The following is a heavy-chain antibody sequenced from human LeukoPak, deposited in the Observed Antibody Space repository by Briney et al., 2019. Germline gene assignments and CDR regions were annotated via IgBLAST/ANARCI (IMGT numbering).Heavy chain of an antibody. CDR2: IYHSGST. J-gene: IGHJ5*02. CDR3: ARDLAAAGTIDP. V-gene: IGHV4-59*01. Sequence: SETLSLTCTVSGGSISSYYWSWIRQPPGKGLEWIGYIYHSGSTNYNPSLKSRATISEDTSKNQFSLKLSSVTAADAAVYYCARDLAAAGTIDPWGQGTLVTVSS. D-gene: IGHD6-13*01. CDR1: GGSISSYY.